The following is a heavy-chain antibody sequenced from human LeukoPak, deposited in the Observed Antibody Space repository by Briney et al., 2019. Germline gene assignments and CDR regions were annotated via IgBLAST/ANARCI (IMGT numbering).Heavy chain of an antibody. J-gene: IGHJ4*02. Sequence: ASVKVSCKASGYTFTSYYMHWVRQAPGQGLEWMGIINPSGGSTSYAQKFQGRVTMTRDTSTSTVYTELSSLRSEDTAVYYCARGPGITIFGVVIIEELDYWGQGTLVTVSS. CDR3: ARGPGITIFGVVIIEELDY. D-gene: IGHD3-3*01. V-gene: IGHV1-46*01. CDR1: GYTFTSYY. CDR2: INPSGGST.